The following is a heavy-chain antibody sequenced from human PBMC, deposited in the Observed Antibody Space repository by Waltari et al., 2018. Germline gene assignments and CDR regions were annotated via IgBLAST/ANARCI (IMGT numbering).Heavy chain of an antibody. J-gene: IGHJ4*02. V-gene: IGHV3-23*01. CDR3: AKDPREGQWLDINFDY. Sequence: EVQLLVSGGGLVQPGGSLRLSCAASGFTFSSYAMIWVRQDSGKGLEWVSVVSGNGGSTYYAETVKGRFTISRDNSKNTLYLQMNSLRADDTAVYYCAKDPREGQWLDINFDYWGQGTLVTVSS. CDR1: GFTFSSYA. CDR2: VSGNGGST. D-gene: IGHD6-19*01.